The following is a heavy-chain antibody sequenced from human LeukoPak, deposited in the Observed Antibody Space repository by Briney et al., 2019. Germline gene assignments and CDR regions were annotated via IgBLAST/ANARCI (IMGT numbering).Heavy chain of an antibody. D-gene: IGHD4-17*01. CDR2: INSGSNSI. J-gene: IGHJ4*02. CDR3: TRGSYGGYGY. V-gene: IGHV3-21*01. CDR1: GVIFSSFT. Sequence: GGSLRLSCAASGVIFSSFTMNWGRQAPGKGLEWVSSINSGSNSIYYADSVKGRFTISRDDAKNSLYLQMNSLRAEDTAVYYCTRGSYGGYGYWGQGALVTVSS.